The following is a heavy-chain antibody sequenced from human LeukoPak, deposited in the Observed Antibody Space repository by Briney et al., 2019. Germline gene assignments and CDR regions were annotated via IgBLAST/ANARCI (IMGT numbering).Heavy chain of an antibody. CDR2: IYSDSRI. CDR1: GFIVSSNY. CDR3: ARDSNTRN. Sequence: PGGSLRLSCAASGFIVSSNYMSWVRQAPGKGLEWVSVIYSDSRIYYADSVKGRFTIPRDDSKNTVYLQMNGLRAEDTAVYYCARDSNTRNWGQGTLVTVSS. D-gene: IGHD1-26*01. J-gene: IGHJ4*02. V-gene: IGHV3-66*01.